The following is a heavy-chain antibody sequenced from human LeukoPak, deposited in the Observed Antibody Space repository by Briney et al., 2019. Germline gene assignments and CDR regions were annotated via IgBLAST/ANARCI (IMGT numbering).Heavy chain of an antibody. CDR3: ARVGGGSRPYYFDY. CDR2: TRNKANSYTT. V-gene: IGHV3-72*01. D-gene: IGHD6-13*01. Sequence: GGSLSLSCAASGFTFSDHYMDWVRQAPGKGLEWVGRTRNKANSYTTEYAASVKGRFTISRDDSKNSLYLQMNSLKTEDTAVYYCARVGGGSRPYYFDYWGQGTLVTVSS. CDR1: GFTFSDHY. J-gene: IGHJ4*02.